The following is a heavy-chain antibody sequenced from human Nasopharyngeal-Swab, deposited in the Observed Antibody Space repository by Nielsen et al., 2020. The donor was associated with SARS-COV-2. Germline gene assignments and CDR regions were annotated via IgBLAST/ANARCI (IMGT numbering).Heavy chain of an antibody. Sequence: WVRQAPGQGLEWMGWIIPIFGTANYAQKFQGRVTITADKSTSTAYMELRSLRSDDTAVYHCARDSNPDYYDSSGYKDYWGQGTLVTVSS. CDR2: IIPIFGTA. J-gene: IGHJ4*02. D-gene: IGHD3-22*01. V-gene: IGHV1-69*06. CDR3: ARDSNPDYYDSSGYKDY.